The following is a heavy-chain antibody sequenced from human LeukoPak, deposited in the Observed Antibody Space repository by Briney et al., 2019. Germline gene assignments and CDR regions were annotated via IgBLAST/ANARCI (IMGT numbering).Heavy chain of an antibody. V-gene: IGHV3-20*04. CDR3: ARGGYNYGPVFDY. CDR1: GFTFDDYG. D-gene: IGHD5-18*01. J-gene: IGHJ4*02. CDR2: INWNGGST. Sequence: GGSLRLSRAASGFTFDDYGMSWVRQAPGKGLEWVSGINWNGGSTGYADSLKGRFTISRDNAKNSLYLQMNSLRAKDTALYYCARGGYNYGPVFDYWGQGTLVAVSS.